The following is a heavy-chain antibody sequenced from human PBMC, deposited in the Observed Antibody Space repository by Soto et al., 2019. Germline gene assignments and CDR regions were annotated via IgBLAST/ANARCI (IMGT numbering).Heavy chain of an antibody. V-gene: IGHV4-59*12. CDR3: ARTIYGDCDAFDI. D-gene: IGHD4-17*01. CDR2: MHSSGNT. Sequence: SETLSLTCTVSGGSMSSYFWTWIRQPPGKGLQWIGYMHSSGNTNYNPSLESRVTISIDTSKNQFSLKLSSVTAADTAVYYCARTIYGDCDAFDIWGQGTMVTVAS. CDR1: GGSMSSYF. J-gene: IGHJ3*02.